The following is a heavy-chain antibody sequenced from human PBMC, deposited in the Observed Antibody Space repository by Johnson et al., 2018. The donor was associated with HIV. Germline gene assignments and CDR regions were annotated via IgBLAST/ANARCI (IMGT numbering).Heavy chain of an antibody. Sequence: MLLVESGGGLVKPGGSLRLSCAASEFTLSNAWMSWVRQVPGKGLEWVGRIKRKSDGGTTEYAAPVKGRFSISRDDSKNTLYLQMNSLKTEDTAVYYCTAVGLGSSGWRYDAFDIWGQGTMVTVSS. CDR1: EFTLSNAW. V-gene: IGHV3-15*01. CDR2: IKRKSDGGTT. CDR3: TAVGLGSSGWRYDAFDI. D-gene: IGHD6-25*01. J-gene: IGHJ3*02.